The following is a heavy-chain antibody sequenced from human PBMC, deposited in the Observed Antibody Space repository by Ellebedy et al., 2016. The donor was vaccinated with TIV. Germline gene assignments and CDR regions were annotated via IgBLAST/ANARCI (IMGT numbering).Heavy chain of an antibody. V-gene: IGHV3-7*03. CDR2: IKQDGSET. CDR3: ARDNYKVSVAGSN. D-gene: IGHD6-19*01. Sequence: GESLKISCAASGFSFSSYGMQWVRQAPGKGLEWVANIKQDGSETHYVDSVKGRFTISRDNAKNSLYLQMNSLRAEDTAVYYCARDNYKVSVAGSNWGQGTLVTVSS. CDR1: GFSFSSYG. J-gene: IGHJ4*02.